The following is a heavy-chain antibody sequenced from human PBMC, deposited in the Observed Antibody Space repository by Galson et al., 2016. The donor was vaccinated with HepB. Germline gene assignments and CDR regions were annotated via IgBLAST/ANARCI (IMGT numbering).Heavy chain of an antibody. J-gene: IGHJ4*02. CDR2: IYYIRST. CDR1: GGSISSYY. Sequence: ETLSLTCTVSGGSISSYYWSWIRQPPGKGLEWIGFIYYIRSTNYNSTLTSRVTISVDTSKNQFSLELTSVTAADTAVYYCGRGASYLDFWGQGKLVTVSS. CDR3: GRGASYLDF. V-gene: IGHV4-59*01.